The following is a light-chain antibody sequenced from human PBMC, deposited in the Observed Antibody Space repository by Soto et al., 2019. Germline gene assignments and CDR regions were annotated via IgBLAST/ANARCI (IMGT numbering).Light chain of an antibody. Sequence: EIVMTQSPATLSVSPGERATLSCRASQSVSSNLAWYQQKPGQAPRLLIYGASTRATGIPARFSGSGSGTEVTLTISSLQSEEFAVYYCQQYHNWPPLTFGGGTKVEIK. J-gene: IGKJ4*01. CDR2: GAS. CDR3: QQYHNWPPLT. V-gene: IGKV3-15*01. CDR1: QSVSSN.